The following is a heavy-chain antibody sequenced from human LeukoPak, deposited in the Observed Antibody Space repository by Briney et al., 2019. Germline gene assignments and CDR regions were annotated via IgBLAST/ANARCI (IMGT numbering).Heavy chain of an antibody. CDR2: INHSEST. D-gene: IGHD4-17*01. V-gene: IGHV4-34*01. Sequence: SETLSLTCAVYGASFSGYYWSWIRQPPGKGLEWIGEINHSESTNYNPSLKSRVTISVDTSKNQFSLKLSSVTAADPAVYYCASTTVITATPAYWGQGTLVTVSS. CDR3: ASTTVITATPAY. J-gene: IGHJ4*02. CDR1: GASFSGYY.